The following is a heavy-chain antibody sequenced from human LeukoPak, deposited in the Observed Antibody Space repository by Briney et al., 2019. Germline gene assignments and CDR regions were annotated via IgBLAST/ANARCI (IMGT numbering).Heavy chain of an antibody. D-gene: IGHD6-19*01. CDR3: ARGGSLGY. Sequence: PGGSLRLSCVASGFTFNTYALSWVRQAPGKGLEWVSKISSSGSAIYYADSVKGRFTISRDNAKSSLYLQMNSLRVEDTAVYYCARGGSLGYWGQGTLVTVSS. CDR2: ISSSGSAI. J-gene: IGHJ4*02. CDR1: GFTFNTYA. V-gene: IGHV3-48*03.